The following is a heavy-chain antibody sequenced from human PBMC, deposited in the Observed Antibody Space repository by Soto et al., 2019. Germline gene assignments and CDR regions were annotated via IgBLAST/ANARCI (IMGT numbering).Heavy chain of an antibody. CDR1: GVTFSSYA. CDR2: IIPIFGTA. J-gene: IGHJ5*02. CDR3: ARDAIPYSSASGRWFDP. D-gene: IGHD6-6*01. Sequence: QVQLVQSGAEVKKPGSSVKVSCKASGVTFSSYAISWVRQAPGQGLEWMGGIIPIFGTANYAQKFQGRVTITADESTSTAYMELSSMRSEDTAVYYCARDAIPYSSASGRWFDPWGQGTLVTVSS. V-gene: IGHV1-69*12.